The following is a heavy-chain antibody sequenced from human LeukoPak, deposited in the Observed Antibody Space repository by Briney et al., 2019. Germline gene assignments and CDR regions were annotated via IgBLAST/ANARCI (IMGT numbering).Heavy chain of an antibody. CDR2: ISYDGSNK. CDR1: GFTFSSYA. D-gene: IGHD2-2*01. CDR3: AREGCSSTSCYAWDYYCGMDV. V-gene: IGHV3-30-3*01. J-gene: IGHJ6*02. Sequence: PGRSLRLSCAASGFTFSSYAMHWVRQAPGKGLEWVAVISYDGSNKYYADSVKGRFTISRDNSKNTLYLQMNSLRAEDTAVYYCAREGCSSTSCYAWDYYCGMDVWGQGTTVTVSS.